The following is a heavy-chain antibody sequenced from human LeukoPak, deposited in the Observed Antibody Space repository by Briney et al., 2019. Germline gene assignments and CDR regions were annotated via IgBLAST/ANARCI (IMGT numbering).Heavy chain of an antibody. CDR2: INPNSGGT. CDR1: GYTFTGYY. D-gene: IGHD3-22*01. V-gene: IGHV1-2*06. CDR3: VRDHAGSQFYYYDSSGSDY. J-gene: IGHJ4*02. Sequence: GASVKVSCKASGYTFTGYYMHWVRQAPGQGLEWMGRINPNSGGTNYAQKFQGRVTMTRDTSISTAYMELSRLRPDDTAVYYCVRDHAGSQFYYYDSSGSDYWGQGTLVTVSS.